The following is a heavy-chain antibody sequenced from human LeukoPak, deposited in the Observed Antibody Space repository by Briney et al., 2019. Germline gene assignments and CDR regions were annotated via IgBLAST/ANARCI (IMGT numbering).Heavy chain of an antibody. D-gene: IGHD3-3*01. Sequence: SETLSLTCAVYGGSFSGYYWSWIRQPPGKGLEWIGEINHSGSTNYNPSLKSRVTISVDTSKNQFSLKLSSVTAADTAVYYCARLATYYDFWSGYYTGMFDYWGQGTLVTVSS. CDR3: ARLATYYDFWSGYYTGMFDY. CDR2: INHSGST. J-gene: IGHJ4*02. V-gene: IGHV4-34*01. CDR1: GGSFSGYY.